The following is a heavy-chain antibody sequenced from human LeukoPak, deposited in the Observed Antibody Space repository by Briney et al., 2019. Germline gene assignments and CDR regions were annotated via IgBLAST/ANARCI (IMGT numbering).Heavy chain of an antibody. CDR2: ISYDGSNK. J-gene: IGHJ6*02. CDR1: GFTFSSYG. V-gene: IGHV3-30*18. D-gene: IGHD3-22*01. CDR3: AKEESSGYYYYYYGMDV. Sequence: GRSLRLSCAASGFTFSSYGMHWVRQAPGKGLEWVAVISYDGSNKYYADSVKGRFTISRDNSENTLYLQMNSLRAEDTAVYYCAKEESSGYYYYYYGMDVWGQGTTVTVSS.